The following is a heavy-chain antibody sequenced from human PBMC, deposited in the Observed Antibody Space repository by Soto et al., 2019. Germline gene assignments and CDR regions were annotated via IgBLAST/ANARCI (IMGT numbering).Heavy chain of an antibody. CDR1: GGSLSDYF. J-gene: IGHJ6*03. CDR3: ARGGIAHLADFYYMDV. Sequence: QVQLQQWGAGLLKPSETLSLTCVVSGGSLSDYFWSWIRQPPGMALEWIGEINHLGSINYNPSIKSRVTMSVDTSKNQFSRTLSAVTAADTATYYCARGGIAHLADFYYMDVWDRGTTVTVSS. D-gene: IGHD6-13*01. V-gene: IGHV4-34*01. CDR2: INHLGSI.